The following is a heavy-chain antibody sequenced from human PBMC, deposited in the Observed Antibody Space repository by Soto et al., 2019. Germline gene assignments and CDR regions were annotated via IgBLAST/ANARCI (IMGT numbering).Heavy chain of an antibody. Sequence: PSETLSLTCTVAGGSISRYYWSWIRQPPGKGLEWIGYIYYSGSTNYNPSLKSRVTISVDTSKNQFSLKLSSVTAADTAVYYCARIDWNAVDYWGQGTLVTVSP. V-gene: IGHV4-59*08. D-gene: IGHD1-1*01. CDR2: IYYSGST. CDR1: GGSISRYY. J-gene: IGHJ4*02. CDR3: ARIDWNAVDY.